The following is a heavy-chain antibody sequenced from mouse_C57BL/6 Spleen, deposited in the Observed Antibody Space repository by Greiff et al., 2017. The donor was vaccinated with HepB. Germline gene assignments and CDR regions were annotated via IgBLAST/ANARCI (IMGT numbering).Heavy chain of an antibody. CDR1: GYSFTDYN. J-gene: IGHJ2*01. CDR3: ASRSTMVTTGFDY. V-gene: IGHV1-39*01. Sequence: VQLKESGPELVKPGASVKISCKASGYSFTDYNMNWVKQSNGKSLEWIGVINPNYGTTSYNQKFKGKATLTVDQSSSTAYMQLNSLTSEDSAVYYCASRSTMVTTGFDYWGQGTTLTVSS. D-gene: IGHD2-2*01. CDR2: INPNYGTT.